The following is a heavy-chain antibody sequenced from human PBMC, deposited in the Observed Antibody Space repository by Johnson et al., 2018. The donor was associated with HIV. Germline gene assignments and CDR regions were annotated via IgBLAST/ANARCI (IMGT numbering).Heavy chain of an antibody. V-gene: IGHV3-11*04. Sequence: QVQLVESGGGLVKPGGSLRLSCAASGFTFSDYYMTWIRQAPGKGLEWLSFISSSGDIIRYADSVKGRFTISRDNAKNSLILQMNSLRDEDTAVYYCARRTVTALFDICGQGTLVTVSS. CDR2: ISSSGDII. J-gene: IGHJ3*02. CDR1: GFTFSDYY. CDR3: ARRTVTALFDI. D-gene: IGHD4-17*01.